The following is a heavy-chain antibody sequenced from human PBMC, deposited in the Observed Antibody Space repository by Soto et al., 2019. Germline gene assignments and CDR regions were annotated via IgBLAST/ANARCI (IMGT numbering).Heavy chain of an antibody. CDR3: ARSSNYVVGVWFDP. D-gene: IGHD4-4*01. CDR1: GFTFSSYE. CDR2: ISSSGSTI. V-gene: IGHV3-48*03. J-gene: IGHJ5*02. Sequence: GGSLRLSCAAPGFTFSSYEMNWVRQAPGKGLEWVSYISSSGSTIYYADSVKGRFTISRDNAKNSLYLQMNSLRAEDTAVYYCARSSNYVVGVWFDPWGQGTLVTVSS.